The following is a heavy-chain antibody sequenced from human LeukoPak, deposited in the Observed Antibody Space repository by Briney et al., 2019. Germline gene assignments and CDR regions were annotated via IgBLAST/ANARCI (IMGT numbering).Heavy chain of an antibody. Sequence: AASVKVSCKASGYTFTNYYIHWVRQAPGQGLAWMGIINPSGDSTSYAQNFQGRVTMITDMSTSTVYMELSSLTSDDTAMYYCARLARYSSSPISPLYYHYYMDVWGKGTTVTVSS. V-gene: IGHV1-46*01. CDR1: GYTFTNYY. D-gene: IGHD6-19*01. J-gene: IGHJ6*03. CDR3: ARLARYSSSPISPLYYHYYMDV. CDR2: INPSGDST.